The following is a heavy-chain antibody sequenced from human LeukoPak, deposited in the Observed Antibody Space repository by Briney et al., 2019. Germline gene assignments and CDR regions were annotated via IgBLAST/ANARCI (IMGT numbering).Heavy chain of an antibody. CDR1: GYSLGSGHY. J-gene: IGHJ5*02. V-gene: IGHV4-38-2*02. Sequence: SETLSLTCGVSGYSLGSGHYWGWIRQPPGKGLEWIGSVYQSGSTIYNPSLESRVTISIDTSKNQFSLKLSSVTAADTAVYYCARERRFTVIVSASWFDPWGQGTLVTVSS. CDR2: VYQSGST. D-gene: IGHD2/OR15-2a*01. CDR3: ARERRFTVIVSASWFDP.